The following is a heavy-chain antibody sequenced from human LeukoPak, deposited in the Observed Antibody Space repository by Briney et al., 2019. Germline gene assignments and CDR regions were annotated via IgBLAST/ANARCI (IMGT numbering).Heavy chain of an antibody. CDR1: GYTFTSHY. V-gene: IGHV1-46*01. D-gene: IGHD4-17*01. Sequence: VASVKVSCKASGYTFTSHYMHWVRQAPGQGLEWMGLINPSGSSTLYAQKFQVRVTMTRDMSTTTDYMELSSLRSEDTAVYYCARYDNGDYFAYWGQGTLVTVSS. J-gene: IGHJ4*02. CDR2: INPSGSST. CDR3: ARYDNGDYFAY.